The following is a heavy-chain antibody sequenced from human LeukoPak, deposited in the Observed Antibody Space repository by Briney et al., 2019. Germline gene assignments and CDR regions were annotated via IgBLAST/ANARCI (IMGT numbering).Heavy chain of an antibody. CDR2: IKSKADGETT. CDR3: STLTSRYLPDS. V-gene: IGHV3-15*07. J-gene: IGHJ4*02. D-gene: IGHD3-9*01. CDR1: GLTFTSAW. Sequence: GGSLRLSCEASGLTFTSAWMNWVRQAPGKGLEWVGRIKSKADGETTDYAAPVKGRFTFSRDDSKNMLYLQMNGLKSEDTAVYYCSTLTSRYLPDSWGQGTLVTVSS.